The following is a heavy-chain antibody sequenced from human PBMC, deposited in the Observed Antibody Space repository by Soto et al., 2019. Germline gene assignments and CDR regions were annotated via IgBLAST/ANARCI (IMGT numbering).Heavy chain of an antibody. Sequence: QVQLQESGPGLVKPSQTLSLTCTVSGGSISSGGYYWSWIRQHPGKGLEWIGYIYYSGSTYYNPSLKRRVTISVDTSKNQCSLKLSSVTAAYTAVYYCAGIYRGSPGGTLRYWGQGTLVTVSS. CDR1: GGSISSGGYY. CDR3: AGIYRGSPGGTLRY. V-gene: IGHV4-31*03. D-gene: IGHD1-26*01. J-gene: IGHJ4*02. CDR2: IYYSGST.